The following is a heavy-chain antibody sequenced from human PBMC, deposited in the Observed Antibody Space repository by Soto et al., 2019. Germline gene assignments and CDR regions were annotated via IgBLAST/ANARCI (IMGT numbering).Heavy chain of an antibody. CDR1: GFTFSNAW. J-gene: IGHJ4*02. CDR3: TTSMRLSIYYFDY. CDR2: IKSKTDGGTT. Sequence: GGSLRLSCAASGFTFSNAWMNWVRQAPGKGLEWVGRIKSKTDGGTTDYAAPVKGRFTISRDDSKNTLYLQMNSLKTEDTAVYYCTTSMRLSIYYFDYWGQGTLVTVSS. V-gene: IGHV3-15*07. D-gene: IGHD3-16*02.